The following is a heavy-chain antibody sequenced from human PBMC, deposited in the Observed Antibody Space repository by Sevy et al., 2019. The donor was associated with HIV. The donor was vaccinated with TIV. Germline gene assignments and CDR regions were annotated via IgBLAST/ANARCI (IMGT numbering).Heavy chain of an antibody. CDR2: INENSSKK. V-gene: IGHV3-7*01. CDR1: GFTFSSYW. J-gene: IGHJ4*02. Sequence: GGSLGLSCAASGFTFSSYWMSWVRQAPGKGLEWVANINENSSKKNYVDSVRGRFTISRDNAKNSVYLEMNSLRGEDTAVYYCARRGFHDYWVQGTLVTVSS. CDR3: ARRGFHDY.